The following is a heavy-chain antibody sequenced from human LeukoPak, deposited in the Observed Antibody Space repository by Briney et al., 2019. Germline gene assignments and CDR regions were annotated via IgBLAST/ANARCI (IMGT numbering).Heavy chain of an antibody. CDR1: GYTFTSYY. CDR2: INPSGGST. J-gene: IGHJ4*02. V-gene: IGHV1-46*01. Sequence: GASVKASSKASGYTFTSYYMHWVRQAPGQGLEWMGIINPSGGSTSYAQKFQGRVTMTRDTSTSTVYMELSSLRSEDTAVYYCARSYDSSGYYYFNLDYWGQGTLVTVSS. D-gene: IGHD3-22*01. CDR3: ARSYDSSGYYYFNLDY.